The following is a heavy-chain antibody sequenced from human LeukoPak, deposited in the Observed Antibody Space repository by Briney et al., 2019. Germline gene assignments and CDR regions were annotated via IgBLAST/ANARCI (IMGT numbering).Heavy chain of an antibody. J-gene: IGHJ4*02. Sequence: SETLSLTCTVSGYSISSGYYWGWVRQPPGKGLQWIGSIFRSWTTYYSPTLRRRFSMSLDTSKNQFSLKLTSVTATDTAVYYCVRGRGGLDIYQFEFWGQGALVLVPS. CDR3: VRGRGGLDIYQFEF. CDR1: GYSISSGYY. D-gene: IGHD3-9*01. V-gene: IGHV4-38-2*02. CDR2: IFRSWTT.